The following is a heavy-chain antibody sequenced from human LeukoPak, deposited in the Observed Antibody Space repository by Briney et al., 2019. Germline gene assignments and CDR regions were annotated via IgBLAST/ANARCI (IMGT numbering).Heavy chain of an antibody. J-gene: IGHJ3*02. V-gene: IGHV4-61*02. D-gene: IGHD1-14*01. CDR1: GHSINTDYY. CDR3: ARYIRTSRRAFDI. Sequence: SETLSLTCTVSGHSINTDYYWSWIRQPAGKGLEWIGRIYTSGSTNYNPSLKSRVTISVDTSKNQFSLKLSSVTAADTAVYYCARYIRTSRRAFDIWGQGTMVTVSS. CDR2: IYTSGST.